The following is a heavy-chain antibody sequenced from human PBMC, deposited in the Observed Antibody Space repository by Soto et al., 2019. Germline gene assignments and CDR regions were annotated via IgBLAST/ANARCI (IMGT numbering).Heavy chain of an antibody. Sequence: SXTLSLTCTVSGGSIGSYYWSWIRQPPGKGMEWIGXISYSXSTKYKPCLKXXVTKSVGTXKNQSSLKLSSVNAADKDVYYCARVDGDYVIDYWGKGTLVTVYS. V-gene: IGHV4-59*01. CDR3: ARVDGDYVIDY. D-gene: IGHD4-17*01. J-gene: IGHJ4*02. CDR2: ISYSXST. CDR1: GGSIGSYY.